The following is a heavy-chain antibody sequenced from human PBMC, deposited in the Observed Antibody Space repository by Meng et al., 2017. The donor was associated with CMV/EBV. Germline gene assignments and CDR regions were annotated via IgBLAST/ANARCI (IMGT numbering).Heavy chain of an antibody. CDR2: INPSGGST. J-gene: IGHJ5*02. CDR3: ARGDIVVVPAASRKSFDP. CDR1: GYTFTSYY. Sequence: ASVKVSCKASGYTFTSYYMHWVRQAPGQGLEWMGIINPSGGSTSYAQKFQGRVTMTRDTSTSTVYMELSSLRSEDTAVYYCARGDIVVVPAASRKSFDPWGQGTLVTVSS. V-gene: IGHV1-46*01. D-gene: IGHD2-2*01.